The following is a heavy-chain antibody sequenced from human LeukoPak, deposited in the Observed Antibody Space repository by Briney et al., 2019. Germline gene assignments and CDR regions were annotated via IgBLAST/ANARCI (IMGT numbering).Heavy chain of an antibody. CDR2: IYYTGST. CDR3: ARVPGSITMIVVVINDAFDI. CDR1: GGSINIGGCF. J-gene: IGHJ3*02. Sequence: PSETLSLTCTVSGGSINIGGCFWTWIRQPPGKGLEWIGYIYYTGSTSYNPSLKSRVTISIDRSKNQFSLNLSSVTAADTAVYYCARVPGSITMIVVVINDAFDIWGQGTMVTVSS. V-gene: IGHV4-30-2*01. D-gene: IGHD3-22*01.